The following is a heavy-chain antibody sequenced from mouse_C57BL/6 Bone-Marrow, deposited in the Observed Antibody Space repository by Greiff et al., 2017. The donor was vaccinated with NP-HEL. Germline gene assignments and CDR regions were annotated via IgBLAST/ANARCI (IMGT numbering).Heavy chain of an antibody. CDR2: ISSGSSTI. CDR1: GFTFSDYG. Sequence: EVKLVESGGGLVKPGGSLKLSCAASGFTFSDYGMHWVRQAPEKGLEWVAYISSGSSTIYYADTVKGRFTISRDNAKNTLFLQMTSLRSEDTAMYYCAREKGDWYFDVWGTGTTVTVSS. J-gene: IGHJ1*03. CDR3: AREKGDWYFDV. V-gene: IGHV5-17*01.